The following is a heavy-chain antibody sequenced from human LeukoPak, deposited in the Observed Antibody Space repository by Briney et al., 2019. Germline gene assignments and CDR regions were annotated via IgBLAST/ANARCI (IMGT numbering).Heavy chain of an antibody. Sequence: SETLSLTCTVSGGSIGTYYWSWIRQPPGKGLEWIGYIYYNGYTDHNPSLKSRVTISLHTSKNQFSLKLSSVNAADTAVYYCVRDRHWTNDWVFDYWGQGTLVTVSS. CDR1: GGSIGTYY. CDR2: IYYNGYT. CDR3: VRDRHWTNDWVFDY. D-gene: IGHD1/OR15-1a*01. J-gene: IGHJ4*02. V-gene: IGHV4-59*01.